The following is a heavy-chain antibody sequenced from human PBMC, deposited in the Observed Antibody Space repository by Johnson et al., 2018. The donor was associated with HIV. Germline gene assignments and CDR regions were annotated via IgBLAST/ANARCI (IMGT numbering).Heavy chain of an antibody. D-gene: IGHD7-27*01. CDR2: IGTVGNT. J-gene: IGHJ3*02. Sequence: VQLVESGGGVVQPGRSLRLSCAASGFTFSSYDMHWVRQATGKGLEWVSAIGTVGNTYYADSVKGRFTISRDNSRNMLYLQMNSLRPEDTAVYYCARDGDNPRIWGQGTMVTVSS. V-gene: IGHV3-13*01. CDR1: GFTFSSYD. CDR3: ARDGDNPRI.